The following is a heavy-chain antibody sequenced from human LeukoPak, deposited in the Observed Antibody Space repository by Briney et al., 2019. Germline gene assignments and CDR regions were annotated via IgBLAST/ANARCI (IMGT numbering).Heavy chain of an antibody. CDR1: GFSLSSYA. CDR2: ISYDGSNK. Sequence: GGSLRLSCEASGFSLSSYAFHWVRQAPGKGLDWVAVISYDGSNKYYADSVKGRFTISRDNSKNTLYLQMNSLRAEDTAVYYCAKDPGYYGSGTYPTLFDYWGQGTLVTVSS. D-gene: IGHD3-10*01. CDR3: AKDPGYYGSGTYPTLFDY. J-gene: IGHJ4*02. V-gene: IGHV3-30*18.